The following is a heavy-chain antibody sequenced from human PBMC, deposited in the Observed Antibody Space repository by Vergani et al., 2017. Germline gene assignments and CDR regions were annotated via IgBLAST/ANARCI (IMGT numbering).Heavy chain of an antibody. D-gene: IGHD5-12*01. J-gene: IGHJ4*02. CDR3: ARDPKSVYSGYDKTFDY. Sequence: EVQLVESGGGLVKPGGSLRLSCAASGFTFSSYSMNWVRQAPGKGLEWVSSISSSSSYIYYADSVKGRFTISSDNAKNSLYLQMNSLRAEDTAVYYCARDPKSVYSGYDKTFDYWGQGTLVTVSS. V-gene: IGHV3-21*01. CDR2: ISSSSSYI. CDR1: GFTFSSYS.